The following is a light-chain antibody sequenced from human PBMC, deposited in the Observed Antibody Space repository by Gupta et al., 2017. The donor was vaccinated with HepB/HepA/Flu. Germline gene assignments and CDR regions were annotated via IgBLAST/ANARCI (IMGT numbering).Light chain of an antibody. J-gene: IGKJ1*01. CDR1: QYISSR. V-gene: IGKV1-5*03. CDR2: KAS. CDR3: QQYTIYMWT. Sequence: DIQMTQSPSALTASVGDSVTITCRASQYISSRLAWYQQKPGKAPNLLIYKASTLQSGVPSRFSGSGSGTEFTLTISSLQPDDFATYYCQQYTIYMWTFGQGTKVEIK.